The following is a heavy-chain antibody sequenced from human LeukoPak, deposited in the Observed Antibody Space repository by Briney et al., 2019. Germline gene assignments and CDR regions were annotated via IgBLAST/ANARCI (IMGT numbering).Heavy chain of an antibody. Sequence: PSETLSLTCTVTGGSISSSPYYWGWIRQPPGKGLEWIGSIYYSGTTHYNPSLESRVTISVDTSKNQFSLKLASVTAADTAIYYCAKGAGGFSYYNWFDPWGQGTLVTVSS. J-gene: IGHJ5*02. CDR3: AKGAGGFSYYNWFDP. D-gene: IGHD5-18*01. CDR1: GGSISSSPYY. V-gene: IGHV4-39*07. CDR2: IYYSGTT.